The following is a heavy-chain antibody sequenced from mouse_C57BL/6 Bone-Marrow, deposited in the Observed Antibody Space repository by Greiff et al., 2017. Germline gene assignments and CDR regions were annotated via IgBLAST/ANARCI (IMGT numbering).Heavy chain of an antibody. D-gene: IGHD2-1*01. J-gene: IGHJ2*01. Sequence: EVQLQQSGPVLVKPGASVKMSCKASGYTFTDYYMNWVKQSHGKSLEWIGVINPYNGGTSYNQKFKGKATLTVDKSSSTAYMELNSLTSEDSAVYYCIIYYGNYLSSYYFDYWGQGTTLTVSS. CDR1: GYTFTDYY. CDR3: IIYYGNYLSSYYFDY. CDR2: INPYNGGT. V-gene: IGHV1-19*01.